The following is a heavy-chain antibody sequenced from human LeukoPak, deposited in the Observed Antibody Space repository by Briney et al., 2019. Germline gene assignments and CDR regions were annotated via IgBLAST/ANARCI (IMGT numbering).Heavy chain of an antibody. CDR3: AREGLDYGGTLNWFDP. Sequence: KPSETLSLTCTVSGGSISSSSYYWGWIRQPPGKGLEWIGSIYYSGSTYYNPSLKSRVTISVDTSKNQFSLKLSSVTAADTAVYYCAREGLDYGGTLNWFDPWGQGTLVTVSS. J-gene: IGHJ5*02. D-gene: IGHD4-23*01. V-gene: IGHV4-39*02. CDR1: GGSISSSSYY. CDR2: IYYSGST.